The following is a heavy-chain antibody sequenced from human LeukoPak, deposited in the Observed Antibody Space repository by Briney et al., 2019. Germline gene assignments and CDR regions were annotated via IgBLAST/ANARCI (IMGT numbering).Heavy chain of an antibody. CDR2: INHSGST. D-gene: IGHD2-15*01. CDR1: GGSFSGYY. J-gene: IGHJ3*02. Sequence: SGTLSLTCAVYGGSFSGYYWSWIRQPPGKGLEWIGEINHSGSTNYNPSLKSRVTISVDTSKNQFSLKLSSVTAADTAVYYCARGLRYCSGGSCYFDAFDIWGQGTMVTVSS. V-gene: IGHV4-34*01. CDR3: ARGLRYCSGGSCYFDAFDI.